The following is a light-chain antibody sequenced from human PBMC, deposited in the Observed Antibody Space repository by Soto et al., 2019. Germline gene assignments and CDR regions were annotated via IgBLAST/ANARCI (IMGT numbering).Light chain of an antibody. CDR2: AAS. V-gene: IGKV1-17*02. CDR3: VQYNIYPWT. Sequence: DIQMTQSPSSLSASDGDSVTITCRPSQDIRNDLGWFQVKPGKAPKSLIYAASRLQSGVPSRFSGSGSETEFSLTIINLQPEDFATYFCVQYNIYPWTFGQGTKVEI. CDR1: QDIRND. J-gene: IGKJ1*01.